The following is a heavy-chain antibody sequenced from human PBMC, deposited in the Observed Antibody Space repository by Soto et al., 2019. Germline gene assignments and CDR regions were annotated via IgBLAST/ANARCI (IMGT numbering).Heavy chain of an antibody. D-gene: IGHD3-3*01. CDR2: ISRDGSYI. CDR1: GFTFSRHA. V-gene: IGHV3-30*04. J-gene: IGHJ5*01. Sequence: ASGGGEVQPGGSLRLSCAASGFTFSRHAIHWVRLTPGRGLGWVLAISRDGSYIYYTDSVKGRFTVSRDNSKNTVFVQMNRLIPDDTALYFCARTRNGGVADSFDSWGQGTRVTVSS. CDR3: ARTRNGGVADSFDS.